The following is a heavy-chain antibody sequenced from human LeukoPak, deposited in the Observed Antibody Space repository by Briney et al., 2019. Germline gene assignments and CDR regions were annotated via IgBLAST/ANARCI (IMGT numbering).Heavy chain of an antibody. D-gene: IGHD3-10*01. J-gene: IGHJ5*02. Sequence: SETLSLTCTVSGGSISSYYWSWIRQPPGKGLEWIGYIYYSGSTNYNPSLKSRVTISVDTSKNQFSLKLSSVTAADTAVYYCARSKGYGSGNWFDPWGQGTLVTVSS. CDR2: IYYSGST. CDR3: ARSKGYGSGNWFDP. CDR1: GGSISSYY. V-gene: IGHV4-59*01.